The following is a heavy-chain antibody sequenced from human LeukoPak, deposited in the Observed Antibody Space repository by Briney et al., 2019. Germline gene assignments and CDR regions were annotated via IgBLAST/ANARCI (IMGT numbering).Heavy chain of an antibody. CDR2: IIPIFGTA. CDR1: GGTFSSYA. D-gene: IGHD3-22*01. J-gene: IGHJ4*02. V-gene: IGHV1-69*01. Sequence: SVKVSCKASGGTFSSYAISWVRQAPGQGLEWMGGIIPIFGTANYAQNFQGRVTITADESTSTAYMELSSLRSEDTAVYYCARIDYYDSSGYFNYWGQGALVTVSS. CDR3: ARIDYYDSSGYFNY.